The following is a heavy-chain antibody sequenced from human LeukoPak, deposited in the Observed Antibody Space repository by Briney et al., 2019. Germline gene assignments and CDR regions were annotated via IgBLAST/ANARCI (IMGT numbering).Heavy chain of an antibody. D-gene: IGHD2-2*01. CDR2: IIPIFGTA. CDR3: ARCSSGQNYYYYYYMDV. J-gene: IGHJ6*03. V-gene: IGHV1-69*13. CDR1: GGTFSSYA. Sequence: EASVKVSCKASGGTFSSYAISWVRQAPGQGLEWMGGIIPIFGTANYAQKFQGRVTITADESTSTAYMELSSLRSEDTAVYYCARCSSGQNYYYYYYMDVWGKGTTVTVSS.